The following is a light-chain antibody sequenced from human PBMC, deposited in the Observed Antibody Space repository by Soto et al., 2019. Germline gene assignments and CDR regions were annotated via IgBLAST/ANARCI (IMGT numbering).Light chain of an antibody. CDR3: QQYGSSGT. Sequence: VLAPSPGTRSLSTGARATLSCRASQSVSNNYLAWYQQKPGQAPRLLIYGASNRATGIPDRFSGSGSGTDFTLTISRLEPEDFAVYYCQQYGSSGTFGQGTKVDIK. V-gene: IGKV3-20*01. CDR2: GAS. J-gene: IGKJ1*01. CDR1: QSVSNNY.